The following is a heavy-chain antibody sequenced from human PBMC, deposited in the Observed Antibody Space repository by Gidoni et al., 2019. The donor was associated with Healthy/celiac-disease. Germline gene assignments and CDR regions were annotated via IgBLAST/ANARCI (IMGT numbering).Heavy chain of an antibody. CDR3: ATPYDFWSGYVMGAAFDI. Sequence: QVQLVASGGGVVQPGRSLRPSCAPSRFTFSSYAMHWARQAPGKGLGWVAVISYDGSNKYYADAVKGRFTISRDNSKNTLYLQMNSLRAEDTAVYYCATPYDFWSGYVMGAAFDIWGQGTMVTVSS. CDR1: RFTFSSYA. D-gene: IGHD3-3*01. V-gene: IGHV3-30-3*01. J-gene: IGHJ3*02. CDR2: ISYDGSNK.